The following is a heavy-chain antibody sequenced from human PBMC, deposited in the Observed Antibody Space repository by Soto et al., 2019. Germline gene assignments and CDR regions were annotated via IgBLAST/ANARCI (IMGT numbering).Heavy chain of an antibody. Sequence: QVQLVESGGGVVQPGKSLRLSCAVSGFTFSSYGMHWIRQAPGKGLEWVAVISYDGSNKYYADSVKGRFTISRDNSKNTLYLQMNSLRAEDTALYYCAKGPGFSNYGIFDSWGQGTLVTVSS. CDR3: AKGPGFSNYGIFDS. D-gene: IGHD6-13*01. V-gene: IGHV3-30*18. CDR2: ISYDGSNK. CDR1: GFTFSSYG. J-gene: IGHJ4*02.